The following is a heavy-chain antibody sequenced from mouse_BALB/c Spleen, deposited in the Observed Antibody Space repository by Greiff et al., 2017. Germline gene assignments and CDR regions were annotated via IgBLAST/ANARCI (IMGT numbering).Heavy chain of an antibody. CDR1: GYAFTNYL. D-gene: IGHD1-1*01. V-gene: IGHV1-54*01. CDR2: INPGNGGT. CDR3: ARGYYYGSSYAMDY. Sequence: VQLQQSGAELVRPGTSVKVSCKASGYAFTNYLIEWVKQRPGQGLEWIGVINPGNGGTNYNQKFKGKATLTADTSSSTAYMQISSLTSEDSAVYFCARGYYYGSSYAMDYWGQGTSVTVSS. J-gene: IGHJ4*01.